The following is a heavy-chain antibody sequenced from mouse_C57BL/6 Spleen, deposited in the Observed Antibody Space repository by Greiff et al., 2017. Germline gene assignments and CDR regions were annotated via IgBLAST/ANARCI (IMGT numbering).Heavy chain of an antibody. CDR3: AREVTTGYFDY. D-gene: IGHD1-1*01. Sequence: QVQLQQSGPELVKPGASVKISCKASGYAFSSSWMNWVKQRPGKGLEWIGRIYPGDGDTNYNGKFKGKATLTADKSSSTAYMQLSSLTSEDSAVYFCAREVTTGYFDYWGQGTTLTVSS. V-gene: IGHV1-82*01. CDR2: IYPGDGDT. J-gene: IGHJ2*01. CDR1: GYAFSSSW.